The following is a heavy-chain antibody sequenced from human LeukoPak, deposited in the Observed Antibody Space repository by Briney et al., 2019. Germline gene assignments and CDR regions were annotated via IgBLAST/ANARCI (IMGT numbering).Heavy chain of an antibody. J-gene: IGHJ4*02. CDR2: MSYDGSTK. Sequence: GGSLRLPCAASGFTFRTYSMHWVRQAPGKGLEWVAVMSYDGSTKYYADSVKGRFTTSRDDSENTLYLQMNSLSAEDTAVYYCARRLLQRGLDYWGQGTLVTVSS. V-gene: IGHV3-30*04. CDR3: ARRLLQRGLDY. CDR1: GFTFRTYS.